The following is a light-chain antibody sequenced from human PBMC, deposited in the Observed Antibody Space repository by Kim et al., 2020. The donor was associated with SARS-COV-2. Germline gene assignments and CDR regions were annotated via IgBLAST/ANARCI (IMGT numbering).Light chain of an antibody. Sequence: SYELTQPLSVSVALGQTARITCGGNNIGTTNVHWYQQRPGQAPVLVIYRDNNRPSGIPERFSGSKSRNMATLTISRAQAGDEADYYCQVWDSNSAFGGGT. CDR1: NIGTTN. CDR2: RDN. J-gene: IGLJ2*01. V-gene: IGLV3-9*01. CDR3: QVWDSNSA.